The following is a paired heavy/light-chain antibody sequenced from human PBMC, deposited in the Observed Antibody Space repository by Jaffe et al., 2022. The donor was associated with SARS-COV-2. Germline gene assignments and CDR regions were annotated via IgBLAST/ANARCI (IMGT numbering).Light chain of an antibody. CDR2: RNN. CDR1: SFNIGSNY. V-gene: IGLV1-47*01. Sequence: QSVLTQPPSASGTPGQRVTISCSGSSFNIGSNYIYWYQQLPGTAPKLLIYRNNQRPSGVPDRFSGSKSGTSASLAISGLRSEDEADYYCAAWDDSLSGRVFGGGTKLTVL. J-gene: IGLJ3*02. CDR3: AAWDDSLSGRV.
Heavy chain of an antibody. J-gene: IGHJ4*02. D-gene: IGHD4-17*01. CDR1: GFTFNNAW. V-gene: IGHV3-15*01. Sequence: EVQLVESGGGLVKPGGSLRLSCAASGFTFNNAWMSWVRQAPGKGLEWVGRIKTKTDGETVDYAAPVKGRFTISRDDSKNTLCLQMNSLRIEDTAVYYCTTDYGDFGGAKGYWGQGTLVTVSS. CDR2: IKTKTDGETV. CDR3: TTDYGDFGGAKGY.